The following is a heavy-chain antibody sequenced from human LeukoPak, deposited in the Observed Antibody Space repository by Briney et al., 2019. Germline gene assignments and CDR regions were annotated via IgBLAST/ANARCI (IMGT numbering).Heavy chain of an antibody. J-gene: IGHJ4*02. CDR2: ISSSSSYI. CDR1: GFTFSSYS. D-gene: IGHD5-12*01. CDR3: ARDLGYSGSYYFDY. V-gene: IGHV3-21*01. Sequence: GGSLRLSCAASGFTFSSYSMNWVRQAPGKGLEWVSSISSSSSYIYYADSVKGRFTISRDNAKNSLYLQMNSLRAEDTAVYYCARDLGYSGSYYFDYWGQGTLVTVSS.